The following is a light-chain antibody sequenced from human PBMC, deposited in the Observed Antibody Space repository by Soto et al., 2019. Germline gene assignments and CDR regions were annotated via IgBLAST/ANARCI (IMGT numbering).Light chain of an antibody. J-gene: IGLJ3*02. CDR2: EVS. CDR1: SSDVGGYNY. CDR3: SSYTSSSTRV. Sequence: QSALTQPASVSGSPGQSITISCTGTSSDVGGYNYVSWYQHHLGKAPKLMIYEVSNRPSGVSNRFSGSKSGNTASLTISGLQAEDEADFYGSSYTSSSTRVFGGGTQLTVL. V-gene: IGLV2-14*01.